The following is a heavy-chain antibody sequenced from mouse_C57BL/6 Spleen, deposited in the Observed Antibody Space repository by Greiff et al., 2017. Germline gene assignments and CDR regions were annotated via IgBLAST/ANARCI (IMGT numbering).Heavy chain of an antibody. CDR1: GYTFTDFN. CDR3: ARGYYGSIAY. J-gene: IGHJ3*01. CDR2: INPNNGGS. Sequence: EVQLQQSGPELVKPGASVKMSCKASGYTFTDFNIHWVKQSHGKSLEWIGYINPNNGGSSFNQKFKGKATLTVNKSSSAAYMELRSLTSEDSAVYCCARGYYGSIAYWGQGTLVTVSA. V-gene: IGHV1-22*01. D-gene: IGHD1-1*01.